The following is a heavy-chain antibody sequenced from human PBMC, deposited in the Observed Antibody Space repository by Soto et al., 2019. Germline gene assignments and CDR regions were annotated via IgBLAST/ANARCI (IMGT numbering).Heavy chain of an antibody. D-gene: IGHD6-13*01. Sequence: EVQLLESGGGLVQPGGSLRLSCAASGFTFSSYAMSWVRQAPGKGLEWVSAISGSGGSTYYADSVKGRFTISRDNSKNTLYLQMNSLRAEDTAVYYCAKLDGIAAAGLTGLGYWGQGTLVTVSS. CDR2: ISGSGGST. CDR3: AKLDGIAAAGLTGLGY. J-gene: IGHJ4*02. CDR1: GFTFSSYA. V-gene: IGHV3-23*01.